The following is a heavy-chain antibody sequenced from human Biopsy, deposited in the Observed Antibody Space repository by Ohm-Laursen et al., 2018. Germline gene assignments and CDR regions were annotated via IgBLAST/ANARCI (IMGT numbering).Heavy chain of an antibody. CDR1: GGLISSDY. CDR2: IYYSWST. CDR3: ARATNSTGWPYYYFYGMDV. D-gene: IGHD2/OR15-2a*01. J-gene: IGHJ6*02. V-gene: IGHV4-59*07. Sequence: SDTLSLPCTVSGGLISSDYWSWMPHTPAKGLVGVGYIYYSWSTNYNPSLKSRVTISVDASKNQFSLRMNSVIAADTDVYYCARATNSTGWPYYYFYGMDVWGQGTTVTVSS.